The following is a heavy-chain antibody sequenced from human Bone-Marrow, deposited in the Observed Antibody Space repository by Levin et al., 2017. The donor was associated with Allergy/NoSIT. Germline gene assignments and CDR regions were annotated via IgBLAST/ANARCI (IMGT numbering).Heavy chain of an antibody. CDR2: ISYDGSSK. J-gene: IGHJ6*02. V-gene: IGHV3-30*04. CDR3: ARGRRNGDLPKDMDV. D-gene: IGHD4-17*01. Sequence: GGSLRLSCAASGFTFSSYVMHWVRQAPGKGLEWVAVISYDGSSKYYADSVKGRFTISRDNSRNTLYLQMNSLRAEDTAVYYCARGRRNGDLPKDMDVWGQGTTVTVSS. CDR1: GFTFSSYV.